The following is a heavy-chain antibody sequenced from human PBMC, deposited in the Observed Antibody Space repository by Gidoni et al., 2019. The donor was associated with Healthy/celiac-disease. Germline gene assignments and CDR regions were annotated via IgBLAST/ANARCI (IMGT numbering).Heavy chain of an antibody. CDR2: GGST. V-gene: IGHV1-46*01. Sequence: GGSTSYAQKFQGRVTMTRDTSTSTVYMELSSLRSEDTAVYYCAREEPVVGARFFDYWGQGTLVTVSS. CDR3: AREEPVVGARFFDY. J-gene: IGHJ4*02. D-gene: IGHD3-16*01.